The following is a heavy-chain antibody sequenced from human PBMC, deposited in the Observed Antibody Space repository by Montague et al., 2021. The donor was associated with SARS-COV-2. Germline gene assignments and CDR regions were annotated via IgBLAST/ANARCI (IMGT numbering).Heavy chain of an antibody. CDR2: ISYGGIA. V-gene: IGHV4-4*02. J-gene: IGHJ4*02. CDR1: GVSITSTNW. CDR3: AGKVLTVPADY. Sequence: SETLSLTCAVSGVSITSTNWWSLVRQPPWKGLEWIGEISYGGIATXNPXPKSRATISMDRSRNLFSLKLSSVTAADTALYYCAGKVLTVPADYWGQGTLVTVS. D-gene: IGHD4-11*01.